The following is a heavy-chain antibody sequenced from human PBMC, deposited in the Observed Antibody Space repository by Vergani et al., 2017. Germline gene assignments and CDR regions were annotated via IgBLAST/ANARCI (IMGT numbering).Heavy chain of an antibody. CDR2: IYYSGST. J-gene: IGHJ3*02. CDR1: GGSISSYY. Sequence: QVQLPESGPGLVKPSETLSLTCTVSGGSISSYYWSWIRQPPGKGLEWIGYIYYSGSTNYNPSLKSRVTISVDTSKNQFSLKLSSVTAADTAVYYCASYSLNPRLDAFDIWGQGTMVTVSS. V-gene: IGHV4-59*01. D-gene: IGHD5-18*01. CDR3: ASYSLNPRLDAFDI.